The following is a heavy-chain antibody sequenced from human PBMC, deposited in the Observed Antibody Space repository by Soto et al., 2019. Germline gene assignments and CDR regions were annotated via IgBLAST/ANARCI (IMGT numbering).Heavy chain of an antibody. J-gene: IGHJ4*02. CDR2: ISGSGGST. CDR3: AILVVVAATG. CDR1: GLTFSSYA. D-gene: IGHD2-15*01. V-gene: IGHV3-23*01. Sequence: GGSLRLSCAASGLTFSSYAMIWVRQAPGKGLEWVSAISGSGGSTYYADSVKGRFTISRDNSKNTLYLQMNSLRAEDTAVYYCAILVVVAATGWGQGTLVTVSS.